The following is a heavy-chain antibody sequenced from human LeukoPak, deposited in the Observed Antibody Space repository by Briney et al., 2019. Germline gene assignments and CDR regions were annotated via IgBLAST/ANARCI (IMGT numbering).Heavy chain of an antibody. D-gene: IGHD3-9*01. V-gene: IGHV3-30*04. CDR3: ARDRSYDIHHHLSY. J-gene: IGHJ4*02. Sequence: GGSLRLSCAASGFTFSSYAMHWVRQAPGKGLEWVAVISYDGSNKYYADSVKGRFTISRDNSKNTLYLQMNSLRAEDTAVYYCARDRSYDIHHHLSYWGQGTLVTVSS. CDR1: GFTFSSYA. CDR2: ISYDGSNK.